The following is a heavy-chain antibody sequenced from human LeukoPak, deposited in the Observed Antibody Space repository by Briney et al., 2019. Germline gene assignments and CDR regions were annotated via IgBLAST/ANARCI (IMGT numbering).Heavy chain of an antibody. Sequence: GGSQRLSCAASGFTFSSYWMSWVRQAPGKGLEWVANIKPDGSEKYYVDSVKGRFTISRDNAKNSLYLQMNSLRAEDTAVYYCATFSSGWNGFQHWGQGTLVTVSS. D-gene: IGHD6-19*01. CDR3: ATFSSGWNGFQH. CDR1: GFTFSSYW. CDR2: IKPDGSEK. J-gene: IGHJ1*01. V-gene: IGHV3-7*03.